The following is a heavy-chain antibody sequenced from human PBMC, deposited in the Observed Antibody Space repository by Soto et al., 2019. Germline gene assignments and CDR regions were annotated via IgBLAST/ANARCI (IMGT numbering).Heavy chain of an antibody. Sequence: VGSQRLWYTAFGFNCSYYTMTCFRQAPGKGLEWVSYIGAATGDIKHADSVKGRLTISRDNAKNSLYLQMNSLRAEDTAIYYCARERGGYYFDYWGLGTLVTVSS. V-gene: IGHV3-48*01. CDR1: GFNCSYYT. CDR2: IGAATGDI. CDR3: ARERGGYYFDY. J-gene: IGHJ4*02. D-gene: IGHD3-3*01.